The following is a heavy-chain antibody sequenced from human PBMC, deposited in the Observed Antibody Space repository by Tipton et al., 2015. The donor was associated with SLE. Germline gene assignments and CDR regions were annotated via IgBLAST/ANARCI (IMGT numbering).Heavy chain of an antibody. CDR2: IYTSGST. CDR1: GGSISSGGYY. J-gene: IGHJ3*02. V-gene: IGHV4-61*09. Sequence: TLSLTCTVSGGSISSGGYYWSWIRQPAGKGLEWIGHIYTSGSTYYNPSLKSRVTISVDTSKNQFFLNLYSVTAADTAVYYCARTRITMVVVVIDASDIWGQGTMVTVSS. D-gene: IGHD3-22*01. CDR3: ARTRITMVVVVIDASDI.